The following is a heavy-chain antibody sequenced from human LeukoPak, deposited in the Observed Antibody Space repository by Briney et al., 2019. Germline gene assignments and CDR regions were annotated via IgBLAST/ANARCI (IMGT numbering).Heavy chain of an antibody. CDR1: GYSFTSYW. CDR2: IRYDGSNK. V-gene: IGHV3-30*02. CDR3: AKDGGKKYSSGWYGDY. Sequence: GESLKISCKGSGYSFTSYWIGWVRQMPGKGLEWVEFIRYDGSNKYYADSVKGRFTISRDNSKNTLYLQMNSLRAEDTAVYYCAKDGGKKYSSGWYGDYWGQGTLVTVSS. J-gene: IGHJ4*02. D-gene: IGHD6-19*01.